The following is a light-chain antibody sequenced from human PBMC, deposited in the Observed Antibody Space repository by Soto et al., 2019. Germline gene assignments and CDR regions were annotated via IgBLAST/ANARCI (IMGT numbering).Light chain of an antibody. CDR2: DAS. CDR3: QHYNSYSEA. CDR1: QSVSSY. Sequence: EIVLTQSPATLSLSPGERATLSCRASQSVSSYLAWYQQKPGQAPRLLIYDASNRATSIPSRFSGSGSGTEFTLTISSLQPDDFATYYCQHYNSYSEAFGQGTKVDIK. J-gene: IGKJ1*01. V-gene: IGKV3-11*01.